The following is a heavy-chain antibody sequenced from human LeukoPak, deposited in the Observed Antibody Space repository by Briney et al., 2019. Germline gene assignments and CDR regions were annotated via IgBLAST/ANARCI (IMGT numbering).Heavy chain of an antibody. D-gene: IGHD3-22*01. CDR3: ASGTSSYPSNYYDSSGGTFDY. Sequence: SETLSLTCTVSGYSISSGYYWGWIRPPPGKGLEWTGSIYHSGSTYYNPSLKSRVTISVDTSKNQFSLKLSSVTAADTAVYYCASGTSSYPSNYYDSSGGTFDYWGQGTLVTVSS. V-gene: IGHV4-38-2*02. CDR2: IYHSGST. CDR1: GYSISSGYY. J-gene: IGHJ4*02.